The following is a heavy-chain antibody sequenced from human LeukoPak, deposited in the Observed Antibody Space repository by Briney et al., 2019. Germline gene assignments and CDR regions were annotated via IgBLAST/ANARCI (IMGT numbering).Heavy chain of an antibody. CDR1: GGSINGYY. V-gene: IGHV4-59*01. J-gene: IGHJ5*02. CDR3: ARFGSSDGYNYP. D-gene: IGHD5-24*01. CDR2: IYYSGST. Sequence: SETLSLTCTVSGGSINGYYWSWFRQPPGKGLGWIGYIYYSGSTNYSPSLKSRVSISVDTSKNQFSLKLSSVTAADTAVYYCARFGSSDGYNYPWGQGTLVTVSS.